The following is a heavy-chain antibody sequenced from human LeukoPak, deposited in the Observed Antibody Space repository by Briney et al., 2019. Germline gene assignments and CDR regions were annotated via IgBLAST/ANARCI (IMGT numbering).Heavy chain of an antibody. V-gene: IGHV1-46*02. J-gene: IGHJ4*02. Sequence: ASVKISCKASGYTFNNHYMYWVRQAPGQGLEWMGVINPSGGSTSYAQKFQGRVTMTRDTSTRTVYMEVNSLRSEDTAVYYCARQGTYSSAIGMGYWGQGTLVTVSS. D-gene: IGHD6-19*01. CDR3: ARQGTYSSAIGMGY. CDR2: INPSGGST. CDR1: GYTFNNHY.